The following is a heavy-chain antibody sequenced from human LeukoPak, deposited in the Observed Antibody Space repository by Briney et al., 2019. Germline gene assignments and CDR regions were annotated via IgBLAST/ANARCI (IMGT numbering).Heavy chain of an antibody. CDR2: ISSSSYI. CDR3: ARDPRWEPYDNAFDI. J-gene: IGHJ3*02. Sequence: PGGSLRLSCAASGFTFSSYSMNWVRQAPGKGLEWVSSISSSSYIYYADSVKGRFTISRDNAKNSLYLQMNSLRAEDTAVYYCARDPRWEPYDNAFDIWGQGTMVTVSS. D-gene: IGHD1-26*01. CDR1: GFTFSSYS. V-gene: IGHV3-21*01.